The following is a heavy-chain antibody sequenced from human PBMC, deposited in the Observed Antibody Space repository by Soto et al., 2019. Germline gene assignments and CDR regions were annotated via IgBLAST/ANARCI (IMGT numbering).Heavy chain of an antibody. CDR3: ARSITDYYDSSGYYDDY. CDR2: INPNSGGT. D-gene: IGHD3-22*01. V-gene: IGHV1-2*04. CDR1: GYTFTGYY. J-gene: IGHJ4*02. Sequence: GASVKVSCKASGYTFTGYYMHWVRQAPGQGLEWMGWINPNSGGTNYAQKFQGWVTMTRDTSISTAYMELSRLRAEDTAVYYCARSITDYYDSSGYYDDYWGQGTLVTVSS.